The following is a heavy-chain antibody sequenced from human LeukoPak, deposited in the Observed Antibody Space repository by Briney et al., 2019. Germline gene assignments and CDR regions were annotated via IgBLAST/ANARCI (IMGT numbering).Heavy chain of an antibody. Sequence: GGSLRLSCAVSGSTFSNYWMHWVRQVPGKGLEWVSRVNGDGTTTYYADSVKGRFTISRDNAKNTLFLQMNSLKAEDTAVYFCAGDPSNSAHYFDYWGQGTLVTVST. D-gene: IGHD1-1*01. V-gene: IGHV3-74*01. CDR2: VNGDGTTT. CDR1: GSTFSNYW. J-gene: IGHJ4*02. CDR3: AGDPSNSAHYFDY.